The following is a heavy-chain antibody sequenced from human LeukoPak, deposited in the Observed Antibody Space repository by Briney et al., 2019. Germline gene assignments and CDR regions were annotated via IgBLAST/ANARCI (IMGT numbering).Heavy chain of an antibody. CDR3: ARHRMPHYYYGSGSYYHMDV. D-gene: IGHD3-10*01. V-gene: IGHV5-51*01. J-gene: IGHJ6*02. CDR2: IYPGDSDT. CDR1: GYSFTSYW. Sequence: GESLKISCKGSGYSFTSYWIGWVRQMPGKGLEWMGVIYPGDSDTRYSPSFQGQVTISADKSISTAYLQWSSLKASDTAMYYCARHRMPHYYYGSGSYYHMDVWGQGTTVTVSS.